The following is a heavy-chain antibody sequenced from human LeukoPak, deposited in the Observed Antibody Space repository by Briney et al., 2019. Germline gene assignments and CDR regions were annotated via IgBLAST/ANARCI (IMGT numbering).Heavy chain of an antibody. J-gene: IGHJ5*02. V-gene: IGHV3-30*03. CDR3: LVWKHVFDR. CDR1: GFTFSSYG. Sequence: GRSLRLSCAASGFTFSSYGMHWVRQAPGKGLEWVTVMSYDGSKEYYADSVKGRFTISRDNSKNTLYLQMNSLRVEDTAVYYCLVWKHVFDRWGQGTLVTVSS. CDR2: MSYDGSKE. D-gene: IGHD5/OR15-5a*01.